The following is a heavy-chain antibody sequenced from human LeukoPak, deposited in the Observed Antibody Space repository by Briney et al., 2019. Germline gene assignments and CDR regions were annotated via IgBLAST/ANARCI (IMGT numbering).Heavy chain of an antibody. V-gene: IGHV3-21*01. CDR1: GFTFSSYS. CDR2: ISSSSYI. J-gene: IGHJ4*02. CDR3: ARDLRYYYDSSGFDY. D-gene: IGHD3-22*01. Sequence: PGGSLRLSCAASGFTFSSYSMNWVRQAPGKGLEWVSSISSSSYIYYADSVKGRFTISRDNAKNSLYLQMNSLRAEDTAVYYCARDLRYYYDSSGFDYWGQGTLVTVSS.